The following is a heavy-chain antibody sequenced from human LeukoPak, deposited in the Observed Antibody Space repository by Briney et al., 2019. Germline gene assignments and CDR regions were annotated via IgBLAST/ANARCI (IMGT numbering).Heavy chain of an antibody. CDR1: GYTFTSYG. J-gene: IGHJ6*02. Sequence: ASVKVSCKASGYTFTSYGISWVRQAPGQGLEWMGWISAYNGNTNYAQKLQGRVTMTTDTSTSTAYMELRRLRSDDTAVFYCARDRPLTGSTNYYYGLDVWGQGTTVTVPS. D-gene: IGHD1-7*01. CDR2: ISAYNGNT. V-gene: IGHV1-18*01. CDR3: ARDRPLTGSTNYYYGLDV.